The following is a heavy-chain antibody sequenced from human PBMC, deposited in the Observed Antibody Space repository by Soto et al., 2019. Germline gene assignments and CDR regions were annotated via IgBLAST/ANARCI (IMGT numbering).Heavy chain of an antibody. CDR1: GYSFTAYG. J-gene: IGHJ6*02. D-gene: IGHD3-3*01. Sequence: QVQVVQSGDEVKETGASVRVSCKTSGYSFTAYGISWVRQAPGQGLERMGWISCYNGKTKYAQKVQGRVTMTTDASTSTAYMEVRSLRSDDTAIYYCARDAPPPELRFLEWHNYDYNGMDVWGQGTTVTVSS. CDR2: ISCYNGKT. CDR3: ARDAPPPELRFLEWHNYDYNGMDV. V-gene: IGHV1-18*01.